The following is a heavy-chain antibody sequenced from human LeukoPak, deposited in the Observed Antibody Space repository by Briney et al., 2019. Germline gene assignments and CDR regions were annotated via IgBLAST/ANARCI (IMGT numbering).Heavy chain of an antibody. CDR1: EFTFSTYG. CDR2: IRYDGSNK. Sequence: GGSLRLSCAASEFTFSTYGMHWVRQAPGKGLEWVAFIRYDGSNKYYADSVKGRFIISRDNSKNTLYLQMNSLRAEDTAVYYCPLARGNYFDYWGQGTLVTVSS. J-gene: IGHJ4*02. V-gene: IGHV3-30*02. D-gene: IGHD3-10*01. CDR3: PLARGNYFDY.